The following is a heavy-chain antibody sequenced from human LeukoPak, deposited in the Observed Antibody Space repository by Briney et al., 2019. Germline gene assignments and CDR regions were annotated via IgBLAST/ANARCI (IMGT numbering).Heavy chain of an antibody. V-gene: IGHV1-24*01. Sequence: ASVKVSCKVSGYTLTELSMHWVRQAPGKGLEWMGGFDPEDGETIYAQKFQGRVTMTEDTSTDTAYMELSSLRSEDTAVYYCATAIVVVPAANWFDPWGKGTLVTVSS. CDR3: ATAIVVVPAANWFDP. CDR2: FDPEDGET. D-gene: IGHD2-2*01. CDR1: GYTLTELS. J-gene: IGHJ5*02.